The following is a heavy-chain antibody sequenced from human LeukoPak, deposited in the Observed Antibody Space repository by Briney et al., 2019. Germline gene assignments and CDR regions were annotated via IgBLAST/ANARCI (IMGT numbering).Heavy chain of an antibody. V-gene: IGHV4-39*01. CDR3: ARQSRGGSGSYRY. J-gene: IGHJ4*02. D-gene: IGHD3-10*01. Sequence: SETLSLTCNVSGGSISSSSYYWGWIRQPPGKGLEWIGSIYYSGSTYYNPSLKSRVTISVDTSKNQFSLKLSSVTAADTAVYYCARQSRGGSGSYRYWGQGTLVTVSS. CDR1: GGSISSSSYY. CDR2: IYYSGST.